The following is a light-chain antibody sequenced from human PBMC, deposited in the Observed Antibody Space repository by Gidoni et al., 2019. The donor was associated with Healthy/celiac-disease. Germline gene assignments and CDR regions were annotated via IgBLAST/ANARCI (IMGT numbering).Light chain of an antibody. CDR1: QSVSSSY. V-gene: IGKV3-20*01. Sequence: EIVLTQYPGTLSLSPGERATLSCRASQSVSSSYVAWYQQKPGQAPRLLIYGASSRATGIPDRFSGSGSGTDFTLTISRLEPEDFAVYYCQQYGSSPPDFGGGTKVEIK. CDR3: QQYGSSPPD. CDR2: GAS. J-gene: IGKJ4*01.